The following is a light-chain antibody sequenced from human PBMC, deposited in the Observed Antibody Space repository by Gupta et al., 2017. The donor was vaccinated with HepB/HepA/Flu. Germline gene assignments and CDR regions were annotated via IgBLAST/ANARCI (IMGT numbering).Light chain of an antibody. V-gene: IGLV1-40*01. CDR3: QSYESSLSAIYV. CDR1: SSNIGAGYD. J-gene: IGLJ1*01. CDR2: GNS. Sequence: QSVLTQPPSVSGAPGQRVTISCTGSSSNIGAGYDVHWYQQLPGTAPNILIYGNSTRRSGVPDPCSSSKSGTSAALAITGLQAEEEAAYYCQSYESSLSAIYVFGTGTKVTVL.